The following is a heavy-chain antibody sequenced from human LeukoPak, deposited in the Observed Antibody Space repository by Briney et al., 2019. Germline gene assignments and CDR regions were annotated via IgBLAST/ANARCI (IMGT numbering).Heavy chain of an antibody. CDR1: GFTFDDYA. D-gene: IGHD6-13*01. CDR2: ISWNSGSI. J-gene: IGHJ4*02. Sequence: GRSLRLSCAASGFTFDDYAMHWVRQAPGKGLEWVSGISWNSGSIVYADSVKGRFTISRDNAKNFLYLQMNSLRAEDTALYYCAKDMRYSSSWYDFDYWGQGTLVTVSS. CDR3: AKDMRYSSSWYDFDY. V-gene: IGHV3-9*01.